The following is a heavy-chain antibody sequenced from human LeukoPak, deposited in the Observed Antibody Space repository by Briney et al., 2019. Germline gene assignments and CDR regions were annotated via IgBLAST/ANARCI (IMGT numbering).Heavy chain of an antibody. CDR1: GGSISTYY. J-gene: IGHJ4*02. Sequence: SETLTLTCTVSGGSISTYYWSWIRQPPGKGLEWIGYIYYSGSTDYNPSLKSRVTISVDTSKNQFSLKLRSVTAADTAVYHCARDSTRWYYWGQGILVTVSS. CDR3: ARDSTRWYY. V-gene: IGHV4-59*01. CDR2: IYYSGST. D-gene: IGHD6-13*01.